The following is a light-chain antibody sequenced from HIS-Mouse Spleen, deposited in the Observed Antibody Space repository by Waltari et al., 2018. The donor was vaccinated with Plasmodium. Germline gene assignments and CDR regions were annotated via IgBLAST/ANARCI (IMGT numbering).Light chain of an antibody. CDR1: ALPKKY. Sequence: SYELTQPPSVSVSPGQTARITCSGDALPKKYAYWYQQKSGQAPVLVIYEDSKRPSGSPARCSGSSSGTRATLTISGAQVEDEADYYCYSTDSSGNHRVFGGGTKLTVL. J-gene: IGLJ3*02. CDR2: EDS. CDR3: YSTDSSGNHRV. V-gene: IGLV3-10*01.